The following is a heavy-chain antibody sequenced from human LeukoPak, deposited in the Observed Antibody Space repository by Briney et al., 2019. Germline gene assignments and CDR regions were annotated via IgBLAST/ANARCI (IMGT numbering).Heavy chain of an antibody. V-gene: IGHV4-59*01. D-gene: IGHD6-19*01. CDR2: IYYSGGA. CDR1: GASIISYY. Sequence: SETLSLTCTVSGASIISYYWSWIRQPPGKGLEWIGYIYYSGGANYNPSLKGRATVSLDASKNQFFLNLASVAAADSAVYYCARGRTDAAVAGNFDYWGQGTLVTVSS. J-gene: IGHJ4*02. CDR3: ARGRTDAAVAGNFDY.